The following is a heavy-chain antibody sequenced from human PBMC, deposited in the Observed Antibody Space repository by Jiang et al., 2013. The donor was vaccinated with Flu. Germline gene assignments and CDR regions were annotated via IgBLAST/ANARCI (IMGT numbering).Heavy chain of an antibody. J-gene: IGHJ4*02. CDR3: ARGAVVSDYYDSSGYYLPYYFDY. V-gene: IGHV6-1*01. CDR1: GDSVSSNSAA. CDR2: TYYRSKWYN. Sequence: TCAISGDSVSSNSAAWNWIRQSPSRGLEWTGKTYYRSKWYNDYAVSVKSRITINPDTSKNQFSLQLNSVTPEDTAVYYCARGAVVSDYYDSSGYYLPYYFDYWGQGTLVTVSS. D-gene: IGHD3-22*01.